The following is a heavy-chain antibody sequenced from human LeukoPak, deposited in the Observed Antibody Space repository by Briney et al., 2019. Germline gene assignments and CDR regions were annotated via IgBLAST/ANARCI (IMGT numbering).Heavy chain of an antibody. V-gene: IGHV3-11*01. CDR1: GFTFSDYY. CDR2: ISSSGSTI. J-gene: IGHJ3*02. Sequence: PGGSLRLSCAASGFTFSDYYMSWIRQAPGKGLEWVSYISSSGSTIYYAGSVKGRFTISRDNSKNSLYLQMNSLRTEDTALYYCAKDIGGADAFDIWGQGTMVTVSS. D-gene: IGHD3-16*01. CDR3: AKDIGGADAFDI.